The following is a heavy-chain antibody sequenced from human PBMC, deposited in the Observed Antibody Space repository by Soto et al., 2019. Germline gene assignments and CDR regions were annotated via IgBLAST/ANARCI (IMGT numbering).Heavy chain of an antibody. V-gene: IGHV3-21*01. Sequence: GSLRLSCAAFGFTFSSYSMNWVRQAPGKGLEWVSSISSSSRYIYYANTVKGRFTTSRDKAQNSLYLQMSSLRAEDTAVYYCASPLYCSSTSCYSPYYYYGMDVWGQGTTVTVSS. CDR3: ASPLYCSSTSCYSPYYYYGMDV. D-gene: IGHD2-2*01. CDR1: GFTFSSYS. J-gene: IGHJ6*02. CDR2: ISSSSRYI.